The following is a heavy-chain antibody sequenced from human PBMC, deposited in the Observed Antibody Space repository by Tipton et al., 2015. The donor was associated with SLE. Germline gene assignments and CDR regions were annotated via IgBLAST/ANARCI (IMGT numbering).Heavy chain of an antibody. V-gene: IGHV1-69*04. D-gene: IGHD2-2*01. CDR1: GYTFTTYG. Sequence: QSGAEVKKPGSSVKVSCKASGYTFTTYGISWVRQAPGQGLEWMGRIIPILGIANYAQKFQGRVTITADESTSTAYMELSSLRSEDTAVYYCASPYCSSTSCFYYYYGMDVWGQGTTVTVSS. J-gene: IGHJ6*02. CDR2: IIPILGIA. CDR3: ASPYCSSTSCFYYYYGMDV.